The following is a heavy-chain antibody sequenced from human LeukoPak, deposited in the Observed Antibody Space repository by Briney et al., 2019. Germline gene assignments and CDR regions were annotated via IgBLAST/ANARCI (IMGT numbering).Heavy chain of an antibody. V-gene: IGHV4-59*01. CDR1: GGSISSYY. D-gene: IGHD3-22*01. CDR2: IYYSGST. Sequence: SETLSLTCTVSGGSISSYYWSWIRQPPGKGLEWIGYIYYSGSTNYNPSLKSRVTISVDTSKNQFSLKLSSVTAADTAVYYCASLYDSSGYVNWYFDLWGRGTLVTVSS. J-gene: IGHJ2*01. CDR3: ASLYDSSGYVNWYFDL.